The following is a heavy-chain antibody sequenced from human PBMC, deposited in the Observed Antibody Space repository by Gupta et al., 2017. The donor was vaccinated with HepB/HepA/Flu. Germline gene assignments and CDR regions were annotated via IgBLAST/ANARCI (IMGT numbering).Heavy chain of an antibody. V-gene: IGHV1-69*01. Sequence: QVLLAQSGAEVRRPGSSVKVSCKTSGASFNDYALNWVRQAPGQGLEWVGGVIPLFGTPHYAQQLQGRVTITADASTTTVYMELSSLTSEDTAIYYCARDRVPIVTPGAFEIWGQGTMVSVSS. CDR1: GASFNDYA. D-gene: IGHD4-23*01. CDR3: ARDRVPIVTPGAFEI. J-gene: IGHJ3*02. CDR2: VIPLFGTP.